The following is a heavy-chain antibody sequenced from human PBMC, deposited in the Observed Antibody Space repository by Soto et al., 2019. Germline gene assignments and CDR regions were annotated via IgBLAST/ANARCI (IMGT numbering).Heavy chain of an antibody. CDR2: ISGSGGTT. Sequence: GGSLRLSCAASGFTFSSYPMSWVRQAPGKGLEWVSAISGSGGTTYYADSVKGRFTISRDNSKNTLYLQMNSLRVEDTAVYYCAKDLAVTSRICDFDYWGQGTLVTVSS. CDR3: AKDLAVTSRICDFDY. D-gene: IGHD2-2*01. V-gene: IGHV3-23*01. CDR1: GFTFSSYP. J-gene: IGHJ4*02.